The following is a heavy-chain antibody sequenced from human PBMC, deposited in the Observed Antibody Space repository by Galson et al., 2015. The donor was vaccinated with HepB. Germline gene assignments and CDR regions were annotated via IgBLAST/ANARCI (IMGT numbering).Heavy chain of an antibody. Sequence: SLRLSCAASGFRFNIYDMSWVRQAPGKGLEWVSGITNSGGRRYYAEPGGGRFTISRDNAKKMLSLRTNSLRAEDTAVYYCAKGDVWGSAARNYGMDVWGQGTTVTVSS. CDR1: GFRFNIYD. CDR3: AKGDVWGSAARNYGMDV. CDR2: ITNSGGRR. V-gene: IGHV3-23*01. J-gene: IGHJ6*02. D-gene: IGHD3-16*01.